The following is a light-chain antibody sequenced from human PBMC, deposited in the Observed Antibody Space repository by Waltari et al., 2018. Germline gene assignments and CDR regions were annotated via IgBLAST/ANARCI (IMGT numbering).Light chain of an antibody. CDR1: QSLFFSSKNRNY. J-gene: IGKJ2*01. CDR2: WAS. V-gene: IGKV4-1*01. Sequence: IVMTQSPPSLTVSLGERATINCKSNQSLFFSSKNRNYLAWYQQRPGQPPRLLISWASTRKSVVPDRIVGSGSGTDFTLTISSLQAEDVALYFCQQYYTTPYIFGQGTKLEIK. CDR3: QQYYTTPYI.